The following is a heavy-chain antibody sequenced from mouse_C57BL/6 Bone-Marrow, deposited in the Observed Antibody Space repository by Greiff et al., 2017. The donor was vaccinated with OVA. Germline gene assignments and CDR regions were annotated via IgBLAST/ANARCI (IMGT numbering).Heavy chain of an antibody. CDR3: ARSDYGSSYVWFAD. CDR2: IYPGSGCN. Sequence: QVQLQQPGAELVKPGASVKMFRKASGYTFPSYWITWVKQRPGQGPEWNGDIYPGSGCNKHQEKFKRKATLTVDTSSSTAYMQLSSLTSEDSAVYYCARSDYGSSYVWFADWGQGTLVTVSA. D-gene: IGHD1-1*01. CDR1: GYTFPSYW. J-gene: IGHJ3*01. V-gene: IGHV1-55*01.